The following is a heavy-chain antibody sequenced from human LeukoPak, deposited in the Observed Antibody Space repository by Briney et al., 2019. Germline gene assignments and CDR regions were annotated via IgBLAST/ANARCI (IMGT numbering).Heavy chain of an antibody. Sequence: GGSLRLSCAASGFTFSSYSMNWVRQAPGKGLEWVSYISSSSSTIYYADSVKGRFTISRDNAKNSLYLQMNSLRAEDTAVYYCATQLSDDAFDIWGQGTMVTVSS. D-gene: IGHD2-2*01. J-gene: IGHJ3*02. CDR2: ISSSSSTI. CDR1: GFTFSSYS. V-gene: IGHV3-48*01. CDR3: ATQLSDDAFDI.